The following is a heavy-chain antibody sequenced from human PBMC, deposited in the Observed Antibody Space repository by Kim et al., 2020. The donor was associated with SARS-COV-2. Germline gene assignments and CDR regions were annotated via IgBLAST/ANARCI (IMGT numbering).Heavy chain of an antibody. D-gene: IGHD3-10*01. Sequence: GESLKISCKGSGYSFTSYWISWVRQMPGKGLEWMGRIDPSDSYTNYSPSFQGHVTISADKSISTAYLQWSSLKASDTAMYYCARHGLLWFGELPRGLGWFDPWGQGTLVTVSS. CDR2: IDPSDSYT. CDR1: GYSFTSYW. J-gene: IGHJ5*02. CDR3: ARHGLLWFGELPRGLGWFDP. V-gene: IGHV5-10-1*01.